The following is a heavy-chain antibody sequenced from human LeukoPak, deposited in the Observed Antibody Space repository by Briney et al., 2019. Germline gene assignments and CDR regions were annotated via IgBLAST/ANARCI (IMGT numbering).Heavy chain of an antibody. Sequence: PGGSLRLSCAASGFTFSTYAVNWVRQAPGKGLEWVGRIKSNTEGGTIDYAAPVKGRFTISREDSKNMVYLQMNSLKTEDTAVYYCTTDAGYDSGWYNYWGQGILVTVSS. CDR3: TTDAGYDSGWYNY. CDR2: IKSNTEGGTI. D-gene: IGHD6-19*01. J-gene: IGHJ4*02. CDR1: GFTFSTYA. V-gene: IGHV3-15*01.